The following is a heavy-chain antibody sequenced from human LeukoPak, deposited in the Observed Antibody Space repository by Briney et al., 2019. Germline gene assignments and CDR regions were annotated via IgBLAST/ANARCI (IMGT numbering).Heavy chain of an antibody. J-gene: IGHJ4*02. CDR2: IKSNVDGGTV. Sequence: GGSLGLSCAASGFPFTIAWMNWVRLAPGKGLEWVGRIKSNVDGGTVDYMAPVKGRFTISRDDSKNTLYLQLNSLKTEDTGIYYSMSDPLIQGGVDFWGQGTLVTVSS. CDR1: GFPFTIAW. CDR3: MSDPLIQGGVDF. D-gene: IGHD3-16*01. V-gene: IGHV3-15*01.